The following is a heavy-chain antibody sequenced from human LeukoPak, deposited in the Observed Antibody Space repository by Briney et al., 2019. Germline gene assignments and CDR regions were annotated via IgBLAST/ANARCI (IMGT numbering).Heavy chain of an antibody. V-gene: IGHV4-59*01. CDR1: GGSISNYY. D-gene: IGHD5-18*01. Sequence: NPSETLSLTCTVSGGSISNYYWSLVRQPPGKGLEWIGYIYYTGSTNYHPSLKSRVTISVDTSKNQFSLKLSSVTAADTALYYCARGYIRGFDPWGQGTLVTVSS. J-gene: IGHJ5*02. CDR3: ARGYIRGFDP. CDR2: IYYTGST.